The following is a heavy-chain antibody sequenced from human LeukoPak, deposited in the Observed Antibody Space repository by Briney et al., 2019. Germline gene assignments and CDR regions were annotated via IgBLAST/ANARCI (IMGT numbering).Heavy chain of an antibody. CDR3: ARSAYPGNSVIED. J-gene: IGHJ4*02. CDR1: GITFSSYW. Sequence: GGSLRLSCAGSGITFSSYWMHWVRQAPGKGLVWVSRINSDGRSTNYADSMKGRFTISRDNAKNTLYLQMNSLRAEDTAVCYCARSAYPGNSVIEDWGRGTLVIVSS. CDR2: INSDGRST. V-gene: IGHV3-74*01. D-gene: IGHD4-23*01.